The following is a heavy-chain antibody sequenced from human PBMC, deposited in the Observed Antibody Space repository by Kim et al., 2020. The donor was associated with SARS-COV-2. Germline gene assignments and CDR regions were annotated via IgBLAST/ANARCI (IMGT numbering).Heavy chain of an antibody. CDR2: ISAYNGNT. Sequence: ASVKVSCKASGYTFTSYGISWVRQAPGQGLEWMGWISAYNGNTNYAQKLQGRVTMTTDTSTSTAYMELRSLRSDDTAVYYCASDVGLLGGSSGYNDAFDIWGQGTMVTVSS. D-gene: IGHD3-22*01. CDR3: ASDVGLLGGSSGYNDAFDI. V-gene: IGHV1-18*01. J-gene: IGHJ3*02. CDR1: GYTFTSYG.